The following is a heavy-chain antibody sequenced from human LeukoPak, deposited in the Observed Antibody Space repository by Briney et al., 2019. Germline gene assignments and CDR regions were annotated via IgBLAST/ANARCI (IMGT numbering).Heavy chain of an antibody. Sequence: GGSLRLSCAASGFTFSHYSMNWVRQAPGKGLEWVSSISSSSSYIYYADSVKGRFTISRDNAKNSLYLQMNSLRAEDTAVYYCARLVAYCGGDCYSEIYYFDYWGQGTLVTVSS. J-gene: IGHJ4*02. D-gene: IGHD2-21*02. CDR1: GFTFSHYS. CDR3: ARLVAYCGGDCYSEIYYFDY. V-gene: IGHV3-21*01. CDR2: ISSSSSYI.